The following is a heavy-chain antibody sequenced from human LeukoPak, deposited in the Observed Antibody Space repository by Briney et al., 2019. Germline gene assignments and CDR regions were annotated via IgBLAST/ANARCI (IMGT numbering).Heavy chain of an antibody. CDR3: ARAYDSSGYIPYY. J-gene: IGHJ4*02. D-gene: IGHD3-22*01. CDR2: IYPGDSDT. CDR1: GYSFTSYW. V-gene: IGHV5-51*01. Sequence: GESLKISCKGSGYSFTSYWIGWVRPMPGKGLEWMGIIYPGDSDTRYSPSFQGQVTISADKSISTAYLQWSSLKASDTAMYYCARAYDSSGYIPYYWGQGTLVTVSS.